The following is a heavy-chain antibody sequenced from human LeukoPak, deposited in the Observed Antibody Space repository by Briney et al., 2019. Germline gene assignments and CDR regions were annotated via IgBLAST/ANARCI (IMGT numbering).Heavy chain of an antibody. CDR2: ISYDGSNK. CDR3: ARGSYLTLPPRDY. D-gene: IGHD2/OR15-2a*01. J-gene: IGHJ4*02. V-gene: IGHV3-30-3*01. Sequence: GGSLRLSCAASGFTFSNYPMHWVRQAPGKGLEWVAVISYDGSNKYYADSVKGRFTISRDNSKNALFLQMNSLRAEDTALYYCARGSYLTLPPRDYWGQGALVTVSS. CDR1: GFTFSNYP.